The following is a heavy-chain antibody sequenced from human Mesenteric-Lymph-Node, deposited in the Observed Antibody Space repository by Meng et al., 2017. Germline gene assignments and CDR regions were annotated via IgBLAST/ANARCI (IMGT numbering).Heavy chain of an antibody. CDR3: ARVWFDDILTGLVSSGAFDI. CDR2: ISWNGRLT. CDR1: GFTFDDYG. D-gene: IGHD3-9*01. V-gene: IGHV3-20*04. J-gene: IGHJ3*02. Sequence: GESLKISCAPSGFTFDDYGMFWVRQVPGKGLEWVSGISWNGRLTRYADSVKGRFTVSRDNAKDSLNLQMTSLRAEDTAVYYCARVWFDDILTGLVSSGAFDIWGQGTMVTVSS.